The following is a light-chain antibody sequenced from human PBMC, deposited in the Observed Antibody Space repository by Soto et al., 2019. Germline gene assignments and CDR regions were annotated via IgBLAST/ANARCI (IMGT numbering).Light chain of an antibody. CDR2: EAS. CDR3: QQYNGYWT. Sequence: DIQMTQSPSTLSASVGDRVSITCRASQSISDSLAWYQQKPGKAPKLLIYEASTLKSGVQSRFSGSSSGTEYTLTISSLQPDDVAIYYCQQYNGYWTFGQGTKVEIK. V-gene: IGKV1-5*03. J-gene: IGKJ1*01. CDR1: QSISDS.